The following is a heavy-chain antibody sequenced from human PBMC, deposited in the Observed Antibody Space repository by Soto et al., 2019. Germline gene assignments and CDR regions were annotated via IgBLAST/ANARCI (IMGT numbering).Heavy chain of an antibody. J-gene: IGHJ4*02. CDR3: ARGVTAGVDY. Sequence: QVQLVQSGAEVREPGASVKVSCKASGYSFTGLDINWVRQTTGQGLEWMGWMQPSSGRTGYAQKFQGRVTMTRDTSINTACMELSSLTSDDTAFYYCARGVTAGVDYWGQGTLVTVSS. V-gene: IGHV1-8*01. CDR1: GYSFTGLD. D-gene: IGHD1-26*01. CDR2: MQPSSGRT.